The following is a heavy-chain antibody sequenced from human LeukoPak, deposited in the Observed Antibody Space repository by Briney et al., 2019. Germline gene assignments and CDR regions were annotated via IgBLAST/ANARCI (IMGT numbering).Heavy chain of an antibody. CDR1: GGSVSSGSYY. D-gene: IGHD6-19*01. CDR2: IYYSGCT. CDR3: ARATPSRSGLNY. J-gene: IGHJ4*02. V-gene: IGHV4-61*01. Sequence: SETLSLTCSVSGGSVSSGSYYWSWIRQPPGKGLDWIGYIYYSGCTSYNPSLKSRVTISVDTSKNQFSLKLSSVTAADTAVYYCARATPSRSGLNYWGQGTLVTVYS.